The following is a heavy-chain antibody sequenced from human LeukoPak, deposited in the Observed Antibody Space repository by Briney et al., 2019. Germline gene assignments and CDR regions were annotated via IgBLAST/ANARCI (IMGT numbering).Heavy chain of an antibody. Sequence: GGSLRLSCAASGFTFSSYWMSWVRQAPGKGLEWVANVKQDGSEKYYVDSVKGRFTISRDNAKNSLYLQMNSLRAEDTAVYYCVRARLVGSGSYWAFDYWGQGTLVTVSS. CDR2: VKQDGSEK. CDR3: VRARLVGSGSYWAFDY. CDR1: GFTFSSYW. J-gene: IGHJ4*02. V-gene: IGHV3-7*03. D-gene: IGHD3-10*01.